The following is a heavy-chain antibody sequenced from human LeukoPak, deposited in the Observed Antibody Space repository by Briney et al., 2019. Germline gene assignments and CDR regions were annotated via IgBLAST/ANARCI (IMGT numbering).Heavy chain of an antibody. CDR3: ARHLGYGRYYYGSGSPGPFNYYDYYMDV. Sequence: GESLKISCKGSGYSFTSYWIGWVRQMPGKGLEWMGIIYPGDSDTRYSPSFQGRVTISADKSISTAYLQWSSLKASDTAMYYCARHLGYGRYYYGSGSPGPFNYYDYYMDVWGKGTTVTISS. D-gene: IGHD3-10*01. V-gene: IGHV5-51*01. CDR2: IYPGDSDT. CDR1: GYSFTSYW. J-gene: IGHJ6*03.